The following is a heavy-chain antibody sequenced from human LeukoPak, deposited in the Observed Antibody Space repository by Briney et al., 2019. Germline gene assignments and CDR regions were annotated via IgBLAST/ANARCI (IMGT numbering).Heavy chain of an antibody. CDR1: GFTFSDYY. J-gene: IGHJ4*02. CDR3: ARVGYYYDSSGYWFDY. Sequence: GGSLRLSCAASGFTFSDYYMSWIRQAPGKGREWVSYISSSGSTIYYADSVKGRFTISRDNAKNSLYLQMNSLRAEDTAVYYCARVGYYYDSSGYWFDYWGQGTLVTVSS. D-gene: IGHD3-22*01. CDR2: ISSSGSTI. V-gene: IGHV3-11*01.